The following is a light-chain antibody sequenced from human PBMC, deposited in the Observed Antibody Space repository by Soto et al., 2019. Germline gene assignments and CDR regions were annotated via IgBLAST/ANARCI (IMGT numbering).Light chain of an antibody. CDR2: LGS. J-gene: IGKJ2*01. V-gene: IGKV2-28*01. Sequence: DIVMTQSPLSLPVTPGEPASISCRSSQSLLHSNGYNYLDWYLQKPGQSPQLLIYLGSNRASGVPDRFSGSGSGTDFTLKISRVEAEDVGFYYCMQARQTPRTFGQGTKLEIK. CDR1: QSLLHSNGYNY. CDR3: MQARQTPRT.